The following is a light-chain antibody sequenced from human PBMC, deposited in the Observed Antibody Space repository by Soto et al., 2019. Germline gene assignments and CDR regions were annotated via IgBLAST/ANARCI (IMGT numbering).Light chain of an antibody. CDR3: QQFETSPWT. Sequence: ENVLTQFPGTLSLSPGQRATLSCRASQSVNSVYIAWYQQKPGQPPRLLIFDSFKRATCVPDRFSGSGSGTEFSLTISRLQPDDFALYYCQQFETSPWTFGQGTRIEIK. CDR1: QSVNSVY. V-gene: IGKV3-20*01. J-gene: IGKJ1*01. CDR2: DSF.